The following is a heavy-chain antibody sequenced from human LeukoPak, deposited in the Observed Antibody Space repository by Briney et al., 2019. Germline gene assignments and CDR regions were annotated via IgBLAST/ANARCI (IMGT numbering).Heavy chain of an antibody. D-gene: IGHD6-13*01. CDR1: GFTFNNYA. J-gene: IGHJ3*02. Sequence: GGSLRLSCEASGFTFNNYAMHWVRQAPGEGLEWVAVISRDGTLQYYADSVKGRLTISRDNSQSTLYLHMNSLSTEDTALYYCARAVPAPGTPENAFDIWGQGTMVTVSS. CDR2: ISRDGTLQ. V-gene: IGHV3-30*04. CDR3: ARAVPAPGTPENAFDI.